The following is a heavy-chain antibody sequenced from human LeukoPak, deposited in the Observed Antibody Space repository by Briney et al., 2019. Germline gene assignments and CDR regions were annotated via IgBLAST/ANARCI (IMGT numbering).Heavy chain of an antibody. Sequence: GGSLRLSCAAPGFTFSSYSMNWVRQAPGKGLEWVSSISSSSSYMYYADSVKGRFTISRDNAKNSLYLQMNSLRAEDTAVYYCARGVPNVDTAGAGYWGQGTLVTVSS. CDR2: ISSSSSYM. D-gene: IGHD5-18*01. CDR1: GFTFSSYS. CDR3: ARGVPNVDTAGAGY. V-gene: IGHV3-21*01. J-gene: IGHJ4*02.